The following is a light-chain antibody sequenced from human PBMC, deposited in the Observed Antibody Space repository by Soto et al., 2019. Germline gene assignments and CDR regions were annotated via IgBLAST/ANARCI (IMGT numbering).Light chain of an antibody. J-gene: IGLJ1*01. CDR1: SSNIGAGYD. CDR2: GNS. Sequence: QSVLTQPPSVSGAPGQRVTISCTGSSSNIGAGYDVHWYQQLPGTAPKLLIYGNSNRPSGVPDRVSGSKSGTSASLDITGLQAEDEADYYCQSYDSSLSGSKVFGTGTKLTVL. CDR3: QSYDSSLSGSKV. V-gene: IGLV1-40*01.